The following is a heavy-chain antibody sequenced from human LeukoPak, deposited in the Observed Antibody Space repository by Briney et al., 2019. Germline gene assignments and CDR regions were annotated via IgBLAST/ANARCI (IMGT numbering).Heavy chain of an antibody. CDR3: ARHSTSRDGYMFDY. Sequence: SETLSLTCTVSGDSITSISSYYWSWIRQPPGKGLEWIGSIFYSGSTSYNPSLRSRVTLFVDTSHNQFSLKLSSVTAADTAVYYCARHSTSRDGYMFDYWGQGTLVTVSS. V-gene: IGHV4-39*01. CDR2: IFYSGST. CDR1: GDSITSISSYY. D-gene: IGHD5-24*01. J-gene: IGHJ4*02.